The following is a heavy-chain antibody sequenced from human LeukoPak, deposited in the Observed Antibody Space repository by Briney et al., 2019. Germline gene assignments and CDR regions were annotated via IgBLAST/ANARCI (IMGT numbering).Heavy chain of an antibody. CDR2: ISGSGGST. CDR3: AKAERSGSYFDY. J-gene: IGHJ4*02. V-gene: IGHV3-23*01. D-gene: IGHD1-26*01. Sequence: PSETLSLTCAVYGGSFSGYYWSWVRQAPGKGLEWVSAISGSGGSTYYADSVKGRFTISRDNSKNTLYLQMNSLRAEDTAVYYCAKAERSGSYFDYWGQGTLVTVSS. CDR1: GGSFSGYY.